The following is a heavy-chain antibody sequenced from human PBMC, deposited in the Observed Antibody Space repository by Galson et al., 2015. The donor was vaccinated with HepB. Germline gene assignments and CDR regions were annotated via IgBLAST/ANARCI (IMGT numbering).Heavy chain of an antibody. CDR1: GFTFSSYA. CDR3: AKDRGARYYDSSGLYY. J-gene: IGHJ4*02. Sequence: SLRLSCAASGFTFSSYAMSWVRQAPGKGLEWVSAISGSGGSTYYADSVKGRFTISRDNSKNTLYLQMNSLRAEDTAVYYCAKDRGARYYDSSGLYYWGQGTLVTVSS. V-gene: IGHV3-23*01. D-gene: IGHD3-22*01. CDR2: ISGSGGST.